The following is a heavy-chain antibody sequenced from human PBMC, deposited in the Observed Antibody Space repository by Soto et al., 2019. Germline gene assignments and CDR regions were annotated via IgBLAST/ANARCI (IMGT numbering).Heavy chain of an antibody. Sequence: HPGGSLSLSCAASGFTFRTYAMNWVRQAPGKGLEWISAISGSGSFTHYADSVRSRFTISRDNSQNQLYLQMNNLRGDDTAMYYCAKIPTGSGSSKFDYWGQGIQVTVSS. J-gene: IGHJ4*02. CDR2: ISGSGSFT. D-gene: IGHD3-10*01. CDR1: GFTFRTYA. V-gene: IGHV3-23*01. CDR3: AKIPTGSGSSKFDY.